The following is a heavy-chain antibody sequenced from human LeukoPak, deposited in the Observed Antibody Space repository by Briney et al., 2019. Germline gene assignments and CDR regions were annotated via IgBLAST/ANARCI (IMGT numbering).Heavy chain of an antibody. CDR3: ARTRQYDFWSGSPYYMDV. D-gene: IGHD3-3*01. V-gene: IGHV1-8*03. CDR2: MNPNSGNT. J-gene: IGHJ6*03. Sequence: ASVKVSCKASGYTFTNYDINSVRQATGQGLEWMGWMNPNSGNTGYAQKFQGRVSITRNTSTSTAYMELSSLRSEDTAVYYCARTRQYDFWSGSPYYMDVWGKGTTVTVSS. CDR1: GYTFTNYD.